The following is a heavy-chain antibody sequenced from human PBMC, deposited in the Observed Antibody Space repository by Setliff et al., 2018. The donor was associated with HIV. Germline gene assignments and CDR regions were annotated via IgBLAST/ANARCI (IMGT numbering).Heavy chain of an antibody. J-gene: IGHJ4*03. V-gene: IGHV4-38-2*01. Sequence: SSETLSLTCAVSGYSISSGYYWGWIRQPPGKGLEWIGSIYHSGSTYYNPSLKSRVTISVDTSKNQFSLKLSSVTAADTAVYYCARQIAVAATLHYFDYWVPETLLVTVSS. CDR3: ARQIAVAATLHYFDY. CDR2: IYHSGST. CDR1: GYSISSGYY. D-gene: IGHD6-19*01.